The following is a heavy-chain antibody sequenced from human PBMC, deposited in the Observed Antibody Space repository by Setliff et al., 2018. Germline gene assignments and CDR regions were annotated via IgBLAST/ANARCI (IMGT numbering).Heavy chain of an antibody. CDR2: INSDGSTT. CDR1: EFTLSTYW. Sequence: LRLSCAASEFTLSTYWIHWVRQAPRKGLVWVSRINSDGSTTTYADSVKGRFTISRDNGKNTVYLQMNSLRGEDTAMYYCVRGSAYSSGSFDCWGQGTLVTVSS. D-gene: IGHD3-22*01. V-gene: IGHV3-74*01. J-gene: IGHJ4*02. CDR3: VRGSAYSSGSFDC.